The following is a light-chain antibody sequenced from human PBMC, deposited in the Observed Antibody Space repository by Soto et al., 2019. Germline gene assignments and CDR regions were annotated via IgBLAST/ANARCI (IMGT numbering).Light chain of an antibody. CDR2: SNN. CDR1: SSNIGSHT. Sequence: QAVVTQPPSASGTPGQRVTISCSGSSSNIGSHTVNWYQQLPGTAPKLLIYSNNQRPSGVPDRFSGSKSGTSASLAISGLQSEDEADYYCAAWDGSLNGVIFGGGTKVTVL. J-gene: IGLJ2*01. CDR3: AAWDGSLNGVI. V-gene: IGLV1-44*01.